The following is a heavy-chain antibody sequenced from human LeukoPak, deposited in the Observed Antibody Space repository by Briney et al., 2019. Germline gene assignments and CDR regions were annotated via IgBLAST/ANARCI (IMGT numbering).Heavy chain of an antibody. J-gene: IGHJ4*02. V-gene: IGHV4-34*01. CDR2: INHSGST. Sequence: SETLSLTCAVYGGSFSGYYWSWIRQPPGKGLEWIGEINHSGSTNYNPSLKSRVTISVDTSKNQFSLKLGSVTAADTAVYYCARRGDIVVVPAAIGYFDYWGQGTLVTVSS. CDR3: ARRGDIVVVPAAIGYFDY. D-gene: IGHD2-2*01. CDR1: GGSFSGYY.